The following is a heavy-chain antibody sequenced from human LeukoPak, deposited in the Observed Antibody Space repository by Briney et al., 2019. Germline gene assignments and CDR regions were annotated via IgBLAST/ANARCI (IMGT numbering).Heavy chain of an antibody. J-gene: IGHJ4*02. CDR2: IIPIFVTA. Sequence: SLKVSCKASGGTFSSYAISWVRQAPGEGLGWMGGIIPIFVTANYAQKFQGRVTITADKSTSTAYMKLSSLRSEDTAVYYCARDTGSIAARPFPYFDYWGQGTLVTVSS. CDR1: GGTFSSYA. V-gene: IGHV1-69*06. D-gene: IGHD6-6*01. CDR3: ARDTGSIAARPFPYFDY.